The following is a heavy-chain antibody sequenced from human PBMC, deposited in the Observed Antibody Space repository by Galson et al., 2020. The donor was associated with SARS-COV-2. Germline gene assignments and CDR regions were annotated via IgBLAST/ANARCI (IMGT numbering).Heavy chain of an antibody. D-gene: IGHD3-10*01. J-gene: IGHJ4*02. CDR2: ISYVGSNK. CDR3: ARALGYYGSGSTIDS. V-gene: IGHV3-30*04. CDR1: GFTSSSYS. Sequence: GGSLRPACPAAGFTSSSYSMHWVRQLPGKGLEWVAVISYVGSNKYYADSVKDRFTISRDKSKNTLYLQMNSLRAEDAAVYYCARALGYYGSGSTIDSWGQGTLVTVSS.